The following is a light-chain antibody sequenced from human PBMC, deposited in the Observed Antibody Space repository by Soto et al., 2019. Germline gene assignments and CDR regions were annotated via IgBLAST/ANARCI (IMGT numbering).Light chain of an antibody. CDR1: QSISNR. V-gene: IGKV1-5*01. CDR2: DAS. CDR3: QHYGGMWT. Sequence: DIQMTQSPSTLSASVGDRVTITCRASQSISNRLAWYKQKPGKAPKVLIYDASSLESGVPSRFSGSGSGTEFLLTISSMPPDDFASYCCQHYGGMWTFGHGTKVDIK. J-gene: IGKJ1*01.